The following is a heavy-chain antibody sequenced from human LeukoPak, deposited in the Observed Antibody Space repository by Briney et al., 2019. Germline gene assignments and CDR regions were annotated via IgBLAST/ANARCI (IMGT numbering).Heavy chain of an antibody. V-gene: IGHV3-21*01. J-gene: IGHJ4*02. CDR1: GFTFSSYS. Sequence: GGSLRLSCAASGFTFSSYSMNWVRQAPGKGLEWVSSISSSSSYIYYADSVKGRFTISRDNAKNSLYLQMNSLRAEDTAVYYCARDSGDYDFWSGYPGDYWGQGTLVTVSS. CDR2: ISSSSSYI. D-gene: IGHD3-3*01. CDR3: ARDSGDYDFWSGYPGDY.